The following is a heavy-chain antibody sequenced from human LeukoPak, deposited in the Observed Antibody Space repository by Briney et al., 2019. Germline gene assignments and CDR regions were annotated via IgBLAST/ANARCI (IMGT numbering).Heavy chain of an antibody. Sequence: SETLSLTCTVSGGSVTSGSHYWSWVRQPPGRGLEWIGNIYYSGNANYNPSLKSRVTMSVDRSKNQLSLKLSSVTAADTAVYYCAGVQSQNYYAMDVWGPGTPVTVFS. CDR3: AGVQSQNYYAMDV. V-gene: IGHV4-61*01. J-gene: IGHJ6*02. CDR1: GGSVTSGSHY. CDR2: IYYSGNA.